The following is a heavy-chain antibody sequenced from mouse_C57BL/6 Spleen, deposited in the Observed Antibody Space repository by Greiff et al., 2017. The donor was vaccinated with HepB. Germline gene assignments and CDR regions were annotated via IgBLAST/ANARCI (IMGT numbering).Heavy chain of an antibody. CDR1: GYTFTSYW. Sequence: VQLQQPGAELVKPGASVKMSCKASGYTFTSYWITWVKQRPGQGLEWIGDIYPGSGSTNYNEKFKSKATLTVDTSSSTAYMQLSSLTSEDSAVYYCARGYYYGSEYYYAMDYWGQGTSVTVSS. J-gene: IGHJ4*01. CDR3: ARGYYYGSEYYYAMDY. CDR2: IYPGSGST. D-gene: IGHD1-1*01. V-gene: IGHV1-55*01.